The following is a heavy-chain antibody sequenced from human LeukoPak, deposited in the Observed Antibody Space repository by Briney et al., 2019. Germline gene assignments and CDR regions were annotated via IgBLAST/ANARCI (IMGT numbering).Heavy chain of an antibody. V-gene: IGHV1-24*01. CDR2: FDPEDGET. CDR3: ATSEFWVYVLPALDY. CDR1: GYTLTELS. Sequence: ASVKVSCKVSGYTLTELSMHWVRPAPGKGLEWMGGFDPEDGETIYAQKFQGRVTMTEDTSTDTAYMELSSLRSEDTAVYYCATSEFWVYVLPALDYWGQGTLVTVSS. J-gene: IGHJ4*02. D-gene: IGHD3/OR15-3a*01.